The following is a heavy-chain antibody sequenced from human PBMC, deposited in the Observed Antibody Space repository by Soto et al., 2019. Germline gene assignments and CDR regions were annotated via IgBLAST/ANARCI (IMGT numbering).Heavy chain of an antibody. Sequence: SETLSLTCTVSGGSISSYYWSWIRQPPGKGLEWMGYIYYSGSTNYNLSLKSRVTISVDTSKNQFSLKLSSVTAADTAVYYCARRPLVAPAATGAFDIWGQGTMVTVSS. CDR2: IYYSGST. V-gene: IGHV4-59*08. CDR1: GGSISSYY. CDR3: ARRPLVAPAATGAFDI. D-gene: IGHD2-2*01. J-gene: IGHJ3*02.